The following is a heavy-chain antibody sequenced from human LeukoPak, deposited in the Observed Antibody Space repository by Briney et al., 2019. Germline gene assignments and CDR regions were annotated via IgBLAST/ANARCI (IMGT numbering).Heavy chain of an antibody. CDR2: INSDGSSI. V-gene: IGHV3-74*01. J-gene: IGHJ4*02. Sequence: GGSLRLSCAASGFTLSSYWMHWVRQTPGKGLVWVSRINSDGSSIGYADSVEGRFTIARDNAKNTLYRQMNSLRAEDTAVYYCAKAGSGWYRDYFDYWGQGTLVTVSS. CDR1: GFTLSSYW. D-gene: IGHD6-19*01. CDR3: AKAGSGWYRDYFDY.